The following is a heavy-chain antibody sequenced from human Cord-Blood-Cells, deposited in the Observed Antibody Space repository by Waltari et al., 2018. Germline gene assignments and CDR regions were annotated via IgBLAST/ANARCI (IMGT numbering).Heavy chain of an antibody. Sequence: QVQLQESGPGLVKPSETLSLTCAVSGYSISSGYYWGWLRQPPGKGLEWIGSIYHSGSTYYNPSLKSRVTISVDTSKNQFSLKLSSVTAADTAVYYCARFPYYYGSGSPTYYFDYWGQGTLVTVSS. CDR1: GYSISSGYY. CDR2: IYHSGST. J-gene: IGHJ4*02. CDR3: ARFPYYYGSGSPTYYFDY. D-gene: IGHD3-10*01. V-gene: IGHV4-38-2*01.